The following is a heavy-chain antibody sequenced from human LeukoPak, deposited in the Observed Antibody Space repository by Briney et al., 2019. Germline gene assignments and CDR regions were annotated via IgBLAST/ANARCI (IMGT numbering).Heavy chain of an antibody. V-gene: IGHV3-23*01. CDR3: AKDRSRIAAAVDY. CDR1: GFNFTISW. CDR2: ISGSGGST. Sequence: PGGSLRLSCIASGFNFTISWMSWVRQAPGKGLEWVSAISGSGGSTYYADSVKGRFTISRDNSKNTLYLQMNSLRAEDTAVYYCAKDRSRIAAAVDYWGQGTLVTVSS. D-gene: IGHD6-13*01. J-gene: IGHJ4*02.